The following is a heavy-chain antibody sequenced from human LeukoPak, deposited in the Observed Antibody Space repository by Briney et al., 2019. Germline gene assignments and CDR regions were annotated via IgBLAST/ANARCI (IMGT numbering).Heavy chain of an antibody. D-gene: IGHD2-2*02. CDR2: IIPILGIA. J-gene: IGHJ4*02. Sequence: SVKVSCKASGGTFSSYTISWVRQAPGQGLEWMGRIIPILGIANYAQKFQGRVTITADKSTSTAYMELSSLRSEDTAVYYCARDKYCSSTSCYKGARYFDYWGQGTLVTVSS. CDR1: GGTFSSYT. CDR3: ARDKYCSSTSCYKGARYFDY. V-gene: IGHV1-69*04.